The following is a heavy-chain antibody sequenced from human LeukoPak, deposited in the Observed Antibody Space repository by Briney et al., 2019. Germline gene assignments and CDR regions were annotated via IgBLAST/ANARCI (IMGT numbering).Heavy chain of an antibody. V-gene: IGHV1-2*06. Sequence: ASVKVSCKASGYTFTGYYMHWVRQAPGQGLEWMGRINPNSGGTNYAQKFQGRVTMTRDTSISTAYVELSRLRSDDTAVYYCARARQQLVKFDPWGQGTLVTVSP. CDR3: ARARQQLVKFDP. CDR2: INPNSGGT. J-gene: IGHJ5*02. CDR1: GYTFTGYY. D-gene: IGHD6-13*01.